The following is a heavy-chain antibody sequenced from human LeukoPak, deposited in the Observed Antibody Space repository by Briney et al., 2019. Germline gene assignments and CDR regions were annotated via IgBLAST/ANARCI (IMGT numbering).Heavy chain of an antibody. D-gene: IGHD2-15*01. J-gene: IGHJ4*02. CDR2: IYYSGST. Sequence: SETLSLTCSVSGGSIGRGSYYWGWIRQSPGKGLEWIGSIYYSGSTNYNPSLKSRVTISVDTSKNQFSLKLSSVTAADTAVCYCARVAAKTVDYWGQGTLVTVSS. CDR1: GGSIGRGSYY. V-gene: IGHV4-39*07. CDR3: ARVAAKTVDY.